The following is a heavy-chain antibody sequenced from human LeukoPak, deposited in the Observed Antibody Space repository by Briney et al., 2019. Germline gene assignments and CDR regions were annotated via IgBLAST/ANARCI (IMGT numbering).Heavy chain of an antibody. J-gene: IGHJ3*02. CDR1: GGSISSSSYY. CDR2: IYYSGST. Sequence: SETLSLTCTVSGGSISSSSYYWGWIRQPPGKGLEWIGSIYYSGSTYYNPSLKSRLTISVDTSKNQFSLKLTSATAADTAVYYCAREKDTGSKHAKIRYDIWGQGTMVTVSS. CDR3: AREKDTGSKHAKIRYDI. D-gene: IGHD1-26*01. V-gene: IGHV4-39*07.